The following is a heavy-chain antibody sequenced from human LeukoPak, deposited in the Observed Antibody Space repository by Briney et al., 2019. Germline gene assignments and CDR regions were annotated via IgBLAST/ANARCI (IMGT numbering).Heavy chain of an antibody. CDR3: ASGSDCGGDCYIYAFDI. J-gene: IGHJ3*02. CDR1: GFTFSRHW. V-gene: IGHV3-66*01. CDR2: IYSGGST. Sequence: PGGSLRLSCAASGFTFSRHWMHWVRQAPGKGLEWVSVIYSGGSTYYADSVKGRFTISRDNSKDTLYLQMNSLRAEDTAVYYCASGSDCGGDCYIYAFDIWGQGTMVTVSS. D-gene: IGHD2-21*02.